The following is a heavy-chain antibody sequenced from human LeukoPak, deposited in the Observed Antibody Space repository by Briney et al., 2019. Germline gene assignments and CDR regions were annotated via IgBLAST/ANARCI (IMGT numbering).Heavy chain of an antibody. J-gene: IGHJ4*02. CDR3: ARDGWYCTSASCYNRREDLCYFDY. CDR1: GYTFTSYY. V-gene: IGHV1-46*01. Sequence: ASVKVSCKASGYTFTSYYMHWARQAPGQGLEWMGIINPSGGSTNYAQKFQGRVTMTRDTSTSTVLMELSSLRSEDTAVYYCARDGWYCTSASCYNRREDLCYFDYWGQGTLVTVSS. CDR2: INPSGGST. D-gene: IGHD2-2*02.